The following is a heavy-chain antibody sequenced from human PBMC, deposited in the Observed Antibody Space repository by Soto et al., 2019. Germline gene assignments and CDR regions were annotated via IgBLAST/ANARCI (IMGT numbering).Heavy chain of an antibody. CDR1: GLSVSDNF. Sequence: EVPVVESGGGLVQPGESLRLSCVASGLSVSDNFMSWVRQAPGKGLDWVSIFFASGETYYADSVKGRFTISRDSSKNTLFLQMSNLRDDDTAVYYCSRGDFDLWGQGTLVTVSS. CDR3: SRGDFDL. J-gene: IGHJ4*02. CDR2: FFASGET. V-gene: IGHV3-66*01.